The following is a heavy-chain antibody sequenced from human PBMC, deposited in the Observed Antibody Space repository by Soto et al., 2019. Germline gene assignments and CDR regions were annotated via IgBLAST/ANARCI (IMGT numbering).Heavy chain of an antibody. V-gene: IGHV4-61*01. D-gene: IGHD2-15*01. Sequence: SETLSLTCTVSGGSVSSGSYYWSWIRQPPGKGLEWIGYIYYSGSTNYNPSLKSRVTISVDTSKNQFSLKLSSVTAADTAVYYCARDRLVDYSIDYWGQGTLVTVSS. CDR3: ARDRLVDYSIDY. CDR1: GGSVSSGSYY. CDR2: IYYSGST. J-gene: IGHJ4*02.